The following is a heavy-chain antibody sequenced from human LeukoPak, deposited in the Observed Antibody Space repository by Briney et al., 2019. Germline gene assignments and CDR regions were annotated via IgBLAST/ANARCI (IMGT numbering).Heavy chain of an antibody. CDR3: ARGETWIQLWSDY. CDR1: GFTFSDYY. D-gene: IGHD5-18*01. Sequence: GGSLRLSCAASGFTFSDYYMSWVRQAPGKGLEWVSYISSSGSTIYYADSVKGRFTISRDNAKNSLYLQMNSLRAEDTAVYYCARGETWIQLWSDYWGQGTLVTVSS. V-gene: IGHV3-11*01. J-gene: IGHJ4*02. CDR2: ISSSGSTI.